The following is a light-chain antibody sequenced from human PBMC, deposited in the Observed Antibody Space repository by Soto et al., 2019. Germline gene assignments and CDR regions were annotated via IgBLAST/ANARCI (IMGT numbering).Light chain of an antibody. CDR3: QSDYSTNVI. CDR2: EDN. Sequence: NFMLTQPHSVSASPGKTVTISCTRSSGSIAINFVQWYQQRPGSAPTTVIYEDNQRPSGVPDRFSGSIDSSSNAASLTISGLQTEDEADYYCQSDYSTNVIFGGGTKVTVL. J-gene: IGLJ2*01. V-gene: IGLV6-57*04. CDR1: SGSIAINF.